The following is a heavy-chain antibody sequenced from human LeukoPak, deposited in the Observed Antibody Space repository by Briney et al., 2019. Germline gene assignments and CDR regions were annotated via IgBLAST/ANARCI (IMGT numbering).Heavy chain of an antibody. V-gene: IGHV3-30*02. CDR3: AKDRSYEF. Sequence: GGSLRLSCAASGFTFTNYDMHWVRQAPGKGLEWVALIRYDGSDKYYTDSVKGRFIISRDNSKNTLYLQMNSLRAEDTAVYYCAKDRSYEFWGQGTLVTDPS. J-gene: IGHJ4*02. D-gene: IGHD3-22*01. CDR1: GFTFTNYD. CDR2: IRYDGSDK.